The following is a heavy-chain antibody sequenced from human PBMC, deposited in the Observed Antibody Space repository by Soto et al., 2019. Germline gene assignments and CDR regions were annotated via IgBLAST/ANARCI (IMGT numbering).Heavy chain of an antibody. CDR3: AKEPHCSSTSCYPYQLMFDY. CDR1: GFTFDDYA. V-gene: IGHV3-9*01. CDR2: ISWNSGSI. Sequence: EVQLVESGGGLVQPGRSLRLSCAASGFTFDDYAMHWVRQAPGKGLEWVSGISWNSGSIGYADSVKGRFTISRDNAKKSLYLQMNSLRAEDTALYYCAKEPHCSSTSCYPYQLMFDYWGQGTLVTVSS. D-gene: IGHD2-2*01. J-gene: IGHJ4*02.